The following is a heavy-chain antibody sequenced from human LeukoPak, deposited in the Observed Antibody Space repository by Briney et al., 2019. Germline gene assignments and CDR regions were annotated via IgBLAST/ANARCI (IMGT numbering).Heavy chain of an antibody. CDR1: GFTFSSYA. J-gene: IGHJ4*02. CDR2: ISYDGSNK. D-gene: IGHD1-26*01. CDR3: VRDGGSSEFYFDY. Sequence: GGSLRLSCAASGFTFSSYAMHWVRQAPGKGLEWVAVISYDGSNKYYADSVKGRFTISRDNSKNTLYLQMNSLRAEDTAVYYCVRDGGSSEFYFDYWGQGTLVTVSS. V-gene: IGHV3-30-3*01.